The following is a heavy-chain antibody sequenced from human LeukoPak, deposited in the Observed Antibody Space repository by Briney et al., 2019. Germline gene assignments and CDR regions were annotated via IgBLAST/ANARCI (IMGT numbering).Heavy chain of an antibody. CDR3: ARDWALQWFGDAFDF. CDR2: IYYSGST. V-gene: IGHV4-39*07. Sequence: SETLSLTCTVSGDSISSSSYYWGWIRQPPEKRLEWIGSIYYSGSTYYNPSLKSRVTISVDTSKNQFSLKLTSVTAADTAVYYCARDWALQWFGDAFDFWAKGQWSPSLQ. D-gene: IGHD3-10*01. CDR1: GDSISSSSYY. J-gene: IGHJ3*01.